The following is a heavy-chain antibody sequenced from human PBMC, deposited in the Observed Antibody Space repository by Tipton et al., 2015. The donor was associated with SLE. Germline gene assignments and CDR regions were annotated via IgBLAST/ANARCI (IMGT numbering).Heavy chain of an antibody. CDR2: INTSGST. J-gene: IGHJ2*01. CDR1: GGSISSHY. Sequence: TLSLTCTVSGGSISSHYWSWIRQPPGKGLEWIGYINTSGSTNYNPSLKSRVTMSVDTSKNQFSLKLSSVTAADTAVYYCARNLGYGDYAPDLWGRGTLVPVSS. D-gene: IGHD4-17*01. V-gene: IGHV4-4*08. CDR3: ARNLGYGDYAPDL.